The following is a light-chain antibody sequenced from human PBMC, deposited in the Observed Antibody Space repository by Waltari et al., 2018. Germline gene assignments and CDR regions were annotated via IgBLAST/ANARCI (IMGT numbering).Light chain of an antibody. CDR2: VHS. J-gene: IGLJ2*01. Sequence: QSVLTQPPSVSAAPGQKVTISCSGGNSNIGNNYVAWYQQLPGTAPQLLIHVHSDRPSGIPDRFSGSKSGTSATLGITGLQTGDEADYYCGTWDNGLNAAVFGGGTKLTVL. CDR1: NSNIGNNY. V-gene: IGLV1-51*01. CDR3: GTWDNGLNAAV.